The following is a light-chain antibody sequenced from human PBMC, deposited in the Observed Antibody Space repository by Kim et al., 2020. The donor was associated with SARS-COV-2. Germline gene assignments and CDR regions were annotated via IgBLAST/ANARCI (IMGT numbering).Light chain of an antibody. Sequence: AYAAHSASVKLNCSLSDGDSGYAIAWHQQRPVMRLYGSGSRSKGGGIPDRFSGSSSGAERHLTISSLQSEDEADYECQTWGTGILVFDGGTQLTVL. CDR3: QTWGTGILV. CDR2: LYGSGSR. J-gene: IGLJ2*01. CDR1: DGDSGYA. V-gene: IGLV4-69*01.